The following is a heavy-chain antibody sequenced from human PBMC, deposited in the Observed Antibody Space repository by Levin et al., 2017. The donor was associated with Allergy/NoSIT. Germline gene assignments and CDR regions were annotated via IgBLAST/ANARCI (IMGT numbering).Heavy chain of an antibody. V-gene: IGHV3-15*01. CDR3: TTDYYDSSGYYYSAFDI. CDR1: GFTFSNAW. D-gene: IGHD3-22*01. Sequence: GGSLRLSCAASGFTFSNAWMSWVRQAPGKGLEWVGRIKSKTDGGTTDYAAPVKGRFTISRDDSKNTLYLQMNSLKTEDTAVYYCTTDYYDSSGYYYSAFDIWGQGTMVTVSS. CDR2: IKSKTDGGTT. J-gene: IGHJ3*02.